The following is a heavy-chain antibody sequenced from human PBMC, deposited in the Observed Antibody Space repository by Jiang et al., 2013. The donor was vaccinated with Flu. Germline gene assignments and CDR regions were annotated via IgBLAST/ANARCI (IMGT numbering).Heavy chain of an antibody. D-gene: IGHD1-26*01. CDR1: GFTFSSYE. CDR3: AESIQGGFDY. V-gene: IGHV3-21*01. Sequence: AASGFTFSSYEMNWVRQAPGKGLEWVSSISSSSSYIYYADSVKGRFTISRDNAKNSLYLQMNSLRAEDTAVYYCAESIQGGFDYWGQGTLVTVSS. CDR2: ISSSSSYI. J-gene: IGHJ4*02.